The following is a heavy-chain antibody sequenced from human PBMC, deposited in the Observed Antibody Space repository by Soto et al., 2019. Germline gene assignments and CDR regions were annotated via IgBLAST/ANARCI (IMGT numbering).Heavy chain of an antibody. D-gene: IGHD2-8*01. J-gene: IGHJ3*02. CDR2: MSYDGRKK. CDR3: AKDLYVLPDAFDI. CDR1: GFTFSTYT. V-gene: IGHV3-30*04. Sequence: PGGSLRLSCAASGFTFSTYTLHWVRQAPGKGLEWVPAMSYDGRKKYYADSVKGRFTISRDNSKNTLYLQMNSLRAEDTAVYYCAKDLYVLPDAFDIWGQGTTVTVSS.